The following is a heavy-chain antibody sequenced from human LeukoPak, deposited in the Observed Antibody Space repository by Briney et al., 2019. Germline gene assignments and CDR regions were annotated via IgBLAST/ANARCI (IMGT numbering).Heavy chain of an antibody. V-gene: IGHV4-59*08. Sequence: PSETLSLTCTVSGGSISSYYWSWIRQPPGKGLEWIGYIYYSGSTNYNPSLKSRVTISVDTSKNQFSLKLSSVTAADTAVYYCARHGYYGPLDAFDIWGQGTMVTDSS. CDR2: IYYSGST. D-gene: IGHD3-22*01. J-gene: IGHJ3*02. CDR3: ARHGYYGPLDAFDI. CDR1: GGSISSYY.